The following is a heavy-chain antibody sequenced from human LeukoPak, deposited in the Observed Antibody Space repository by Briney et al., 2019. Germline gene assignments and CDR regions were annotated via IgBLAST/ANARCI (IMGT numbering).Heavy chain of an antibody. J-gene: IGHJ4*02. CDR3: ARGAPYCSGGSCYDY. D-gene: IGHD2-15*01. CDR2: MNPNSGNT. CDR1: EYTFTSYD. Sequence: ASVKVSCKASEYTFTSYDINWVRQATGQGLEWMGWMNPNSGNTVYAQKFQGRVTMTRNTSVSTAYMELSSLRSEDTAVYYCARGAPYCSGGSCYDYWGQGTLVTVSS. V-gene: IGHV1-8*01.